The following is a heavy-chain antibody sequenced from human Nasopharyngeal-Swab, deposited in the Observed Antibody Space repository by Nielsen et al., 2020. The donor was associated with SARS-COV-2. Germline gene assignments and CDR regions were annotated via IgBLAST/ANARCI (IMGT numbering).Heavy chain of an antibody. D-gene: IGHD5-18*01. CDR3: ARDPGYSYGGGWHYYYYGMDV. J-gene: IGHJ6*02. Sequence: ASLKLSCKASGYTFTGYYMHWVRHAPGQGLEWMGWINPNSGGTNYAQNFQGWVTMTRDTSISTAYMELSRLRSDDTAVYYCARDPGYSYGGGWHYYYYGMDVWGQGTTVTVSS. CDR2: INPNSGGT. CDR1: GYTFTGYY. V-gene: IGHV1-2*04.